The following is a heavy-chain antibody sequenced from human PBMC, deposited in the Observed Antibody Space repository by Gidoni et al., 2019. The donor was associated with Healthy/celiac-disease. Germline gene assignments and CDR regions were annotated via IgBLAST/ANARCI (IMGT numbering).Heavy chain of an antibody. Sequence: EVQLVESGGGLVKPGGSLRLSCAASGFTFSKPGMSWVLQAPGKGLEWVGRIKSKTDGGTTDYAAPVKGRFTISRDDSKNTLYLQMNSLKTEDTAVYYCTTGASNSALLLWFGETDYWGQGTLVTVSS. V-gene: IGHV3-15*01. D-gene: IGHD3-10*01. CDR3: TTGASNSALLLWFGETDY. CDR1: GFTFSKPG. J-gene: IGHJ4*02. CDR2: IKSKTDGGTT.